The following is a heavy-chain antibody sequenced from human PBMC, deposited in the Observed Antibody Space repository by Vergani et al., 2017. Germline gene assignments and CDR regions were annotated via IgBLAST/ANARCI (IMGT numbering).Heavy chain of an antibody. CDR3: ARDIAVAGIVNNWFDP. V-gene: IGHV1-69*09. J-gene: IGHJ5*02. CDR1: GYTFTGYY. Sequence: QVQLVQSGAEVKKPGASVKVSCKASGYTFTGYYMHWVRQAPGQGLEWMGRIIPILGIANYAQKFQGRVTITADKSTSKAYMELSSLRSEDTAVYYCARDIAVAGIVNNWFDPWGQGTLVTVSS. CDR2: IIPILGIA. D-gene: IGHD6-19*01.